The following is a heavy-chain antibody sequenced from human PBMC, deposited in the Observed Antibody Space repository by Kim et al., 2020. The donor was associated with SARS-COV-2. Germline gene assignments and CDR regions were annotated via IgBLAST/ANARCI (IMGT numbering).Heavy chain of an antibody. CDR3: AKDQNYDFGRWFDP. D-gene: IGHD1-7*01. Sequence: ADSVKGRFTISRDNSKNTLYLQMNSLRAEDTAVYYCAKDQNYDFGRWFDPWGQGTLVTVSS. J-gene: IGHJ5*02. V-gene: IGHV3-23*01.